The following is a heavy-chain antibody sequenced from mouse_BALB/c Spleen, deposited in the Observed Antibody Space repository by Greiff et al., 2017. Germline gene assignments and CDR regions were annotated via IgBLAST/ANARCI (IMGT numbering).Heavy chain of an antibody. D-gene: IGHD4-1*01. J-gene: IGHJ1*01. CDR2: IWAGGST. V-gene: IGHV2-9*02. Sequence: VKLMESGPGLVAPSQSLSITCTVSGFSLTSYGVHWVRQPPGKGLEWLGVIWAGGSTNYNSALMSRLSISKDNSKSQVFLKMNSLQTDDTAMYYCARTGTDPYWYFDVWGAGTTVTVSS. CDR1: GFSLTSYG. CDR3: ARTGTDPYWYFDV.